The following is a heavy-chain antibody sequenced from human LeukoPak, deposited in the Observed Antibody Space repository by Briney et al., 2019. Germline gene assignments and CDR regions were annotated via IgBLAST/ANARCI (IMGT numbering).Heavy chain of an antibody. Sequence: GGSLRLSCAASGFTVSSTYMSWVRQAPGKGLEWVSVIYSGGNIYYIESVKGRFTISRDTSKNTLYLQMNSLRAEDTAVYFCAGRHCSGGGCYFAGADPFDYWGRGTLVTVSS. V-gene: IGHV3-53*01. CDR1: GFTVSSTY. CDR3: AGRHCSGGGCYFAGADPFDY. CDR2: IYSGGNI. J-gene: IGHJ4*02. D-gene: IGHD2-15*01.